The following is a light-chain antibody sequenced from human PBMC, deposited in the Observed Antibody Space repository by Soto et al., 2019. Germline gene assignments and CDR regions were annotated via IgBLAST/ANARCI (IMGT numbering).Light chain of an antibody. CDR1: QSVISNFVWHQQKPGQAPSN. CDR2: GAS. J-gene: IGKJ1*01. CDR3: QQYNDWPTT. Sequence: EIVMTQSPATLSASPGERATLSCRASQSVISNFVWHQQKPGQAPSNLAWYQQKPGQAPRLLISGASTRATGIPARFSGSGSGTDFTLTISSLQSEDFAVYYCQQYNDWPTTFGQGTKVDIK. V-gene: IGKV3-15*01.